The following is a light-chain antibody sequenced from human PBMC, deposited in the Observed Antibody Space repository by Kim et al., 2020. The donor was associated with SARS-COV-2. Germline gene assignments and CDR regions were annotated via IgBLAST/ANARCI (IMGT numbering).Light chain of an antibody. CDR3: QAWDTNTVL. V-gene: IGLV3-1*01. Sequence: SYELTQPPSVSVSPGQTASITCAGDKMGGKNVCWYQQRPGQSPVLVIYGDAKRPSGIPERFSGSNSGNTATLTISRAQAVDEADYYCQAWDTNTVLFGGGTQLTVL. CDR1: KMGGKN. CDR2: GDA. J-gene: IGLJ3*02.